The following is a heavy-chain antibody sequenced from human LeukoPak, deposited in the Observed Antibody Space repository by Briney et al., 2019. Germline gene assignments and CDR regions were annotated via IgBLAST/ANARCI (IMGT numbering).Heavy chain of an antibody. CDR3: VRGQADGHSDI. V-gene: IGHV4-59*01. CDR1: GGSTCNYH. J-gene: IGHJ3*02. D-gene: IGHD5-24*01. CDR2: IYFRGGT. Sequence: PPETLSLTCTVSGGSTCNYHWSWIRQPPGKGLGWIGHIYFRGGTKYNTSLESRVTLSVDMSKNQFSLKLNSVTAADAAVYYSVRGQADGHSDIWGQGTMVTVSS.